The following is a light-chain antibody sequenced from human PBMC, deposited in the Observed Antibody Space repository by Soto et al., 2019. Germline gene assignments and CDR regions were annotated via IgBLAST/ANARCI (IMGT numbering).Light chain of an antibody. V-gene: IGKV1-39*01. CDR3: QRGNRTPNP. CDR2: AAS. Sequence: DIQMTQSPSSLSASVGDRVTITCRASQGVSAYLLWYQQRQGRAPKLLIYAASNLLSGVPSRFSGSGSGTILPPPSSIWQLEAFALTSCQRGNRTPNPFAKGTK. J-gene: IGKJ2*01. CDR1: QGVSAY.